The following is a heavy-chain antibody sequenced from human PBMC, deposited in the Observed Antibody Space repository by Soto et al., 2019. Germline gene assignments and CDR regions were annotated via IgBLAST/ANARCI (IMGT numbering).Heavy chain of an antibody. CDR2: IYYSGST. J-gene: IGHJ3*01. V-gene: IGHV4-28*01. Sequence: SETLSLTGAVSGYSISISNCWGWIRHPPGKRLEWIGYIYYSGSTYYNPTLKSRVTMSVDTSKNQISMKLSSVTVVDTAVYYCARKYSGSHDAFELWVQGAIVTV. CDR3: ARKYSGSHDAFEL. D-gene: IGHD1-26*01. CDR1: GYSISISNC.